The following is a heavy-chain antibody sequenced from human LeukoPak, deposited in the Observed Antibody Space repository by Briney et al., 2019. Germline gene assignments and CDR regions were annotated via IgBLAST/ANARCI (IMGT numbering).Heavy chain of an antibody. CDR1: GFTFSSYA. V-gene: IGHV3-23*01. CDR2: ISGSGGST. D-gene: IGHD2-21*01. CDR3: AKERAYCGGDCPNWFDP. Sequence: GGSLRLSCAASGFTFSSYAMSWVRQAPGKGREWVSAISGSGGSTYYADSVKGRFTISRDNSKNTLYLQMNSLRAEDTAVYYCAKERAYCGGDCPNWFDPWGQGTLVTVSS. J-gene: IGHJ5*02.